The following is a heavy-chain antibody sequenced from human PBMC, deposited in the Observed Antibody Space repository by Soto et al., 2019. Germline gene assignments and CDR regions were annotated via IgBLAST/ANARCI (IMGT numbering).Heavy chain of an antibody. CDR2: INPNSGGT. CDR1: GYTFTGYY. D-gene: IGHD6-6*01. Sequence: EASVKVSCKASGYTFTGYYMHWVRQAPGQGLEWMGWINPNSGGTNYAQKFQGWVTMTRDTSISTAYMELSRLRSDDTAVYYCARSLAAPPAGYYGMDVWGQGTTVTVSS. CDR3: ARSLAAPPAGYYGMDV. V-gene: IGHV1-2*04. J-gene: IGHJ6*02.